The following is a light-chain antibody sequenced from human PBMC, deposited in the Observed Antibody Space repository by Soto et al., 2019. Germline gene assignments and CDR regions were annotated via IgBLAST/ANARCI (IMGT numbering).Light chain of an antibody. CDR2: GAS. V-gene: IGKV3D-20*02. CDR1: QSISSSY. CDR3: QQRSNSWT. Sequence: THSPSTLSASVGDIVTITCRASQSISSSYLAWYQQKPVQAPRLLIYGASSRATGIPDRFSGSGSGTDFTLTISRLEPEDFAVYYCQQRSNSWTFGQGTKVDIK. J-gene: IGKJ1*01.